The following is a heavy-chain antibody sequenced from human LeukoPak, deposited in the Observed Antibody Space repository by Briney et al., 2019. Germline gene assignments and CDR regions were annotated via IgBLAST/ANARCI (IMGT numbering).Heavy chain of an antibody. D-gene: IGHD2-2*01. J-gene: IGHJ5*02. V-gene: IGHV3-21*01. CDR3: ARRQGYFDP. Sequence: GGSLRLSCTVSGFSVSDNSMSWVRQAPGKGLEWVSSISSSSSYIYYADSVKGRFTISRDNAKNSLYLQMNSLRAEDTAVYYCARRQGYFDPWGQGTLVTVSS. CDR1: GFSVSDNS. CDR2: ISSSSSYI.